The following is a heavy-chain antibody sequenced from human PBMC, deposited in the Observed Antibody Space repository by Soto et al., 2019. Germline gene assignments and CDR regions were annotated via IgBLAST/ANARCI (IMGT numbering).Heavy chain of an antibody. Sequence: GGSLRLSCAASGFTFSSYAMHWVRQAPGKGLEWVAVISYDGSNKYYADSVKGRFTISRDNSKNTLYLQMNSLRAEDTAVYFCARDRVAVDTAMANTFDYWGEGTLVTESS. CDR3: ARDRVAVDTAMANTFDY. J-gene: IGHJ4*02. D-gene: IGHD5-18*01. V-gene: IGHV3-30-3*01. CDR2: ISYDGSNK. CDR1: GFTFSSYA.